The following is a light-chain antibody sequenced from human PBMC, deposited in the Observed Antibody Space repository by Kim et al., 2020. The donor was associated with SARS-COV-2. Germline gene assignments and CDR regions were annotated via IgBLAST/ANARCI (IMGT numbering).Light chain of an antibody. CDR1: QSVSPDC. CDR3: QQCGSSPLT. Sequence: EIVLTQSPATLSLSPGEGATLSCRASQSVSPDCLAWYQQKPGQTPRLFIYGASNRATGISDRFSGSGSGTDFTLTISRLEPEDSAVYYCQQCGSSPLTFGGGTKVDIK. CDR2: GAS. J-gene: IGKJ4*01. V-gene: IGKV3-20*01.